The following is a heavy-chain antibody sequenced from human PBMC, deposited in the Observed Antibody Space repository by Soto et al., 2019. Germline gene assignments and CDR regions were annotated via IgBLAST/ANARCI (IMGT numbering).Heavy chain of an antibody. CDR1: GASIRYGGFS. CDR2: ISHLENT. CDR3: VRGGGYDPFDY. V-gene: IGHV4-30-2*06. Sequence: ASETLSLTCTVSGASIRYGGFSWSWIRQSPGKGLEWIGYISHLENTYFHPSFKSRLTMSIDRSRNQFSLNLSSVTAADRAVYYCVRGGGYDPFDYWGQGVLVTVSS. J-gene: IGHJ4*02. D-gene: IGHD5-12*01.